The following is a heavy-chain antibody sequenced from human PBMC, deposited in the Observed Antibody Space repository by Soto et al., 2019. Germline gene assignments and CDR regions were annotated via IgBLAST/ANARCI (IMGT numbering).Heavy chain of an antibody. CDR2: VSHNGRS. D-gene: IGHD2-15*01. CDR1: GESLNGYY. J-gene: IGHJ4*02. Sequence: QVQLQQWGAGLLKPSETLSLTCAVYGESLNGYYWSWIRQPPGTGLEWIGEVSHNGRSNYNPSLTGRVTISVHRAKNQFSLILNSVTAADSAVYYCARGQWSDRFLNWGQGALVTVS. V-gene: IGHV4-34*02. CDR3: ARGQWSDRFLN.